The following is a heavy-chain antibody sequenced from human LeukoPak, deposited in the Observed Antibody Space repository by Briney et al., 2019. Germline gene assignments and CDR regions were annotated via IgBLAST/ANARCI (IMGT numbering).Heavy chain of an antibody. V-gene: IGHV1-3*01. D-gene: IGHD3-22*01. J-gene: IGHJ6*02. Sequence: ASVKVSCKASGYTFTSHSMHWVRQAPGQRLEWMGWINAGNGNTKYSQKFQGRVTITRDTSASTAYMELSSLRSGDTAVYYCARVPPLNSYSSGYSYYYYGMDVWGQGTTVTVSS. CDR3: ARVPPLNSYSSGYSYYYYGMDV. CDR1: GYTFTSHS. CDR2: INAGNGNT.